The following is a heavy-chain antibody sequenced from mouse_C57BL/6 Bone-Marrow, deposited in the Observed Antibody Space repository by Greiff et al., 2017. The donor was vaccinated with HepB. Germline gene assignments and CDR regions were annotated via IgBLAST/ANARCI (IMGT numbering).Heavy chain of an antibody. Sequence: VQRVESGPELVKPGASVKISCKASGYAFSSSWMNWVKQRPGKGLEWIGRIYPGDGDTNYNGKFKGKATLTADKSSSTAYMQLSSLTSEDSAVYLCARCEGIYDGPWFAYWGQGTLVTVSA. CDR3: ARCEGIYDGPWFAY. CDR2: IYPGDGDT. D-gene: IGHD2-3*01. V-gene: IGHV1-82*01. J-gene: IGHJ3*01. CDR1: GYAFSSSW.